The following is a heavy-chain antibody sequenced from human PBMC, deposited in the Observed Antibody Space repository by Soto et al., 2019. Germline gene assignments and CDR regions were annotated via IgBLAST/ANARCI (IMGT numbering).Heavy chain of an antibody. J-gene: IGHJ6*02. V-gene: IGHV3-48*01. CDR1: GFIFGSYT. Sequence: GGSLRLSCAASGFIFGSYTMNWVRQAPGKGLEWVSYISSSSSTIYYADSVKGRFTISRDNAKNSLYLQMNSLRAEGTAVYYCARFYYDSSGYLPSPYYYYYGMDVWGQGTTVTVSS. CDR3: ARFYYDSSGYLPSPYYYYYGMDV. CDR2: ISSSSSTI. D-gene: IGHD3-22*01.